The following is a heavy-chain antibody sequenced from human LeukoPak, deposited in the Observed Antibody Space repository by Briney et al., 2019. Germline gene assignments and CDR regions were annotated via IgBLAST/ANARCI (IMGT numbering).Heavy chain of an antibody. V-gene: IGHV3-66*01. J-gene: IGHJ4*02. CDR2: IYSGGST. D-gene: IGHD3-22*01. Sequence: QAGGSLRLSCAASGFTVSSNYMSWVRQAPGKGLEWVSVIYSGGSTYYADSVKGRFTISRDNSKNTLYLQMNSLKTEDTAVYYCTSGHYYDSTDYYPGDFWGQGTVVTVPS. CDR1: GFTVSSNY. CDR3: TSGHYYDSTDYYPGDF.